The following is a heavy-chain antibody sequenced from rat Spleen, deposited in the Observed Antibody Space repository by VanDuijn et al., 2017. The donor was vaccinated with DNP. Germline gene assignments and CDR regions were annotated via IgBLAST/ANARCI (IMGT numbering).Heavy chain of an antibody. V-gene: IGHV5-25*01. J-gene: IGHJ2*01. D-gene: IGHD1-12*02. CDR2: ISYDGGNT. CDR1: GFTFSSFA. Sequence: EVQLVESGGGLVQPGRSMKLSCAASGFTFSSFAMAWVRQAPTKGLEWVESISYDGGNTYYRDSVKGRFTISRDNAKSSLYLQMDSLRSEDTSTYYCAKGHDGTYYPFDYWGQGVMVTVSS. CDR3: AKGHDGTYYPFDY.